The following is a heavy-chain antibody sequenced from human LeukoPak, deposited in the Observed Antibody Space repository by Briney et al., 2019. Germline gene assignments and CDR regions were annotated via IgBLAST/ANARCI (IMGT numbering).Heavy chain of an antibody. CDR2: INWNGGST. V-gene: IGHV3-20*04. CDR1: GFTFDDYE. Sequence: PGGSLRLSCAASGFTFDDYEMSWVRQAPGKGLEWVSGINWNGGSTGYADSVKGRFTISRDNAKNSLYLQMNSLRAEDTALYYCAREGVGYYGSSGPGDAFAIWGQGTMVTVSS. D-gene: IGHD3-22*01. J-gene: IGHJ3*02. CDR3: AREGVGYYGSSGPGDAFAI.